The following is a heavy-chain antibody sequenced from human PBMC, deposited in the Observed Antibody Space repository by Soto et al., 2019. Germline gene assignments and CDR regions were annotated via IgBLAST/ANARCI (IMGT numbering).Heavy chain of an antibody. CDR1: GFNFSSYA. Sequence: GSLRLPCAAAGFNFSSYAMSWVRQTPGKGLEWVSAISGSGGSTYYADSVKGRFTISRDNSKNTLYLQMNSLRAEDTAVYYCAKVGTPVVSGYVDLLLDGWYFDLWVRGTLVTVSS. CDR2: ISGSGGST. CDR3: AKVGTPVVSGYVDLLLDGWYFDL. J-gene: IGHJ2*01. D-gene: IGHD3-9*01. V-gene: IGHV3-23*01.